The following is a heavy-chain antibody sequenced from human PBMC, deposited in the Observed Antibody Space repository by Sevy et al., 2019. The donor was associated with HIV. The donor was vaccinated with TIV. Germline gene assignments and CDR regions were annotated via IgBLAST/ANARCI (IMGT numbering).Heavy chain of an antibody. CDR2: ISSSSSYI. CDR3: ARGSYYGGNSAFDY. D-gene: IGHD4-17*01. V-gene: IGHV3-21*01. J-gene: IGHJ4*02. CDR1: GFTFSTYS. Sequence: GGSLRLSCAASGFTFSTYSMTWVRQAPGKGLEWVSSISSSSSYIYYADSVKGRFTISRDDAQNSLYLQMNSLRAEDTALYYCARGSYYGGNSAFDYWGPGPLVTVSS.